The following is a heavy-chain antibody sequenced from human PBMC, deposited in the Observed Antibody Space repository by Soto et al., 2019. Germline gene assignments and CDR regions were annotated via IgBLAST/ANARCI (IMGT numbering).Heavy chain of an antibody. Sequence: QVQLQESGPGLMKPSGTLYLTCAVSGGSISSSNWWSWVRQPPGKGLEWIGEIYHSGSTNYNPSLKSRVTISVDKSKNQFSLKLSSVTAADTAVYYCASKGESCLFYPLYWGQGTLVTVSS. V-gene: IGHV4-4*02. CDR3: ASKGESCLFYPLY. D-gene: IGHD3-10*01. CDR1: GGSISSSNW. CDR2: IYHSGST. J-gene: IGHJ4*02.